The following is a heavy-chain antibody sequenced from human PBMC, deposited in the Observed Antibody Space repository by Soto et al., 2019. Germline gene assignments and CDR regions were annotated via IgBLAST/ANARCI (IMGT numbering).Heavy chain of an antibody. CDR3: ARNQSGSGTSNFDF. D-gene: IGHD3-10*01. V-gene: IGHV5-10-1*01. Sequence: GESLKISCQAFEYSFRIYWISWVRQKPGGGLEWMGRVDPNDSFATYSPSFEGHVSISVDKSTNIVYLQWRSLRASDTATYYCARNQSGSGTSNFDFWGPGTTLTVYS. J-gene: IGHJ6*02. CDR1: EYSFRIYW. CDR2: VDPNDSFA.